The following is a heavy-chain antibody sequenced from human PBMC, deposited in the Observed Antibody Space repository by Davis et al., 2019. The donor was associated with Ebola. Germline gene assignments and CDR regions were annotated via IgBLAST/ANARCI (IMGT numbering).Heavy chain of an antibody. D-gene: IGHD4-17*01. CDR3: AITVTTFLPSFYYYGMDV. Sequence: ASVKVSCKASGYTFTSYDINWVRQATGQGLEWMGWMNPNSGNTGYAQKFQGRVTITADKSTSTAYMELSSLRSEDTAVYYCAITVTTFLPSFYYYGMDVWGQGTTVTVSS. CDR1: GYTFTSYD. CDR2: MNPNSGNT. V-gene: IGHV1-8*01. J-gene: IGHJ6*02.